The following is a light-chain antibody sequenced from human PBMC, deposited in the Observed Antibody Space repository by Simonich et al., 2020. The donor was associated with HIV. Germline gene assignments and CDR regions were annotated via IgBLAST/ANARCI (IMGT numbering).Light chain of an antibody. V-gene: IGKV3-15*01. Sequence: EIVMTQSPATLSVFPGDRATLSCRASQSVSSNLAWYQQKPGQAPRLLIYGASTRAIGIPDRFSGSGSGTEFTLTISSLQSEDFAVYYCQHYNSWPPMCTFGQGTKLEIK. CDR1: QSVSSN. CDR2: GAS. CDR3: QHYNSWPPMCT. J-gene: IGKJ2*02.